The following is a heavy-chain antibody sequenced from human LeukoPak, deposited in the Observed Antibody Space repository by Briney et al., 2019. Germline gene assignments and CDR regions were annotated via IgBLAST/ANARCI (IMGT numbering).Heavy chain of an antibody. CDR3: AREGYLWGSNGYFFDY. CDR2: IYYSENT. CDR1: GGSISSYY. Sequence: SETLSLTCTVSGGSISSYYWSWIRQPPGKGLEWIGYIYYSENTNYNPSLKSRVTISVDTSKNQFSLKLSSVTAADTAVYYCAREGYLWGSNGYFFDYWGQGTLVTVSS. J-gene: IGHJ4*02. V-gene: IGHV4-59*01. D-gene: IGHD3-16*01.